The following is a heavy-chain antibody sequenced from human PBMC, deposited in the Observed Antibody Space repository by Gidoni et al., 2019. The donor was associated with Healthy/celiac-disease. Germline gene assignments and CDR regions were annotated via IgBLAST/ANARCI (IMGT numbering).Heavy chain of an antibody. J-gene: IGHJ4*02. CDR1: GCTFSRYA. Sequence: EVQLLESGGGLVQPGGSVRLSCAASGCTFSRYAISWVRQAPGKGLEWVSAISGSGGSTYYAESVKGRFTISRDNSKNTLNLQMNSLRAEDTAVYYCAKGELRFDYWGQGTLVTVSS. CDR3: AKGELRFDY. V-gene: IGHV3-23*01. D-gene: IGHD1-7*01. CDR2: ISGSGGST.